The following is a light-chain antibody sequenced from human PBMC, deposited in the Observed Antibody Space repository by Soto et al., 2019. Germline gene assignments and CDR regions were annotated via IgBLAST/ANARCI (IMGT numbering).Light chain of an antibody. J-gene: IGKJ1*01. Sequence: EIVMTQSPATLSVSPGERATLSCRASQSISSNLAWYQHKPGQAPRLLIYETSTRATGIPARFSGSGSGTEFTLTISXLQSEDYXVYXXXQYNNWPPWTFGQGTKVEIK. V-gene: IGKV3-15*01. CDR2: ETS. CDR1: QSISSN. CDR3: XQYNNWPPWT.